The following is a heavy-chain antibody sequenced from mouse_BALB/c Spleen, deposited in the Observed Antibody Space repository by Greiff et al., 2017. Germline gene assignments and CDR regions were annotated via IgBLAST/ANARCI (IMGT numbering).Heavy chain of an antibody. CDR3: ARSHYYYGSSGYAMDY. D-gene: IGHD1-1*01. Sequence: QVQLQQSGPELVKPGASVKMSCKASGYTFTDYVISWVKQRTGQGLEWIGEIYPGSGSTYYNEKFKGKATLTADKSSNTAYMQLSSLTSEDSAVYFCARSHYYYGSSGYAMDYWGQGTSVTVSS. V-gene: IGHV1-77*01. J-gene: IGHJ4*01. CDR2: IYPGSGST. CDR1: GYTFTDYV.